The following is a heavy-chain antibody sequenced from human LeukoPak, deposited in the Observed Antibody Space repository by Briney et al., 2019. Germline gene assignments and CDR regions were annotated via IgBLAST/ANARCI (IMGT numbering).Heavy chain of an antibody. D-gene: IGHD1-1*01. CDR3: ARMGLERRSPDAFDI. Sequence: GGSLRLSCAASGFTFSSYSMNWVRQAPGKGLEWVSSISSSSSYIYYADSVKGRSTISRDNAKNSLYLQMNSLRAEDTAVYYCARMGLERRSPDAFDIWGQGTMVTVSS. CDR2: ISSSSSYI. V-gene: IGHV3-21*01. CDR1: GFTFSSYS. J-gene: IGHJ3*02.